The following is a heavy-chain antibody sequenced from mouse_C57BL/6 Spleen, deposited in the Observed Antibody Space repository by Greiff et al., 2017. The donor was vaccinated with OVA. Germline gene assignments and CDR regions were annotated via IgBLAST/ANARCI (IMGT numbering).Heavy chain of an antibody. CDR1: GYTFTSYD. CDR2: IYPRDGST. Sequence: VQLQQSGPELVKPGASVKLSCKASGYTFTSYDINWVKQRPGQGLEWIGWIYPRDGSTKYNEKFKGKATLTVDTSSSTSYMELHSLTSEDSAVYFCARSGATVVDAWFAYWGQGTLVTVPA. V-gene: IGHV1-85*01. J-gene: IGHJ3*01. CDR3: ARSGATVVDAWFAY. D-gene: IGHD1-1*01.